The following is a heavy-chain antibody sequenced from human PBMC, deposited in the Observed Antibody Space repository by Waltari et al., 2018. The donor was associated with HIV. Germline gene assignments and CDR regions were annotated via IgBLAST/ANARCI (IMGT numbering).Heavy chain of an antibody. CDR3: WYEGWFDP. CDR2: ISGSGGST. CDR1: GFTFSSYA. Sequence: EVQLLESGGGLVQPGGSLRLSCAASGFTFSSYAMSWVRQAPGKGLEWVSAISGSGGSTYSADSVTGRFTISRDNSKTTLYLQMNSLRAEDTAVYYCWYEGWFDPWGQGTLVTVSS. D-gene: IGHD6-13*01. V-gene: IGHV3-23*01. J-gene: IGHJ5*02.